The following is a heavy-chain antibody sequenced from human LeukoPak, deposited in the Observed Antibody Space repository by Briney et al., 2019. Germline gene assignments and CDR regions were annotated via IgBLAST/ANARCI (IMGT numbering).Heavy chain of an antibody. Sequence: PSETLSLTCTVSGGSLSTHYWSWIRQPPGKGLDWIGYISYLGSTNYNPSLKSRVTISVDTSKNQFSLKLSSVTAADAAVYFCARDPTTVTKGLDIWGQGTMVTVSS. D-gene: IGHD4-17*01. V-gene: IGHV4-59*11. CDR1: GGSLSTHY. CDR2: ISYLGST. J-gene: IGHJ3*02. CDR3: ARDPTTVTKGLDI.